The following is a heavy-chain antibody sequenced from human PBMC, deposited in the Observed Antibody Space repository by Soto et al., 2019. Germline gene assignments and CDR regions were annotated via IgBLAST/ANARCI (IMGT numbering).Heavy chain of an antibody. D-gene: IGHD6-19*01. J-gene: IGHJ4*02. CDR2: IYYSGST. Sequence: QLQLQESGPGLVKPSETLSLTCTVSGGSISSSSYYWGWIRQPPGKGLEWIGSIYYSGSTYYNPSLKSRVTISVDTSKNQFSLKLSSVTAADTAVYYCARRRAVAGTFDYWGQGTLVTVSS. CDR1: GGSISSSSYY. V-gene: IGHV4-39*01. CDR3: ARRRAVAGTFDY.